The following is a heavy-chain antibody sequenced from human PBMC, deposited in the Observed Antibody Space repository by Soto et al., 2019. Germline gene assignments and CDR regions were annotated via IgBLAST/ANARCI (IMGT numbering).Heavy chain of an antibody. CDR2: IYNSGST. CDR1: GGSVSSGDYH. J-gene: IGHJ4*02. V-gene: IGHV4-61*08. CDR3: ARSKAGYYYDSSGPDY. D-gene: IGHD3-22*01. Sequence: SETLSLTCTVSGGSVSSGDYHWGWIRQSPGKGLEWIGYIYNSGSTKYNPSLKSRVTISVDTSKNQFSLKLSSVTAADTAVYYCARSKAGYYYDSSGPDYWGQGTLVTVSS.